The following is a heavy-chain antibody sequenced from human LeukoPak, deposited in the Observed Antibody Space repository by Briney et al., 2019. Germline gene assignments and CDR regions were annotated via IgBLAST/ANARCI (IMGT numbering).Heavy chain of an antibody. CDR1: GFTFSSYW. D-gene: IGHD2-15*01. V-gene: IGHV3-7*03. CDR3: ARGLDIVVVVAATTAIDY. CDR2: IKQDGSEK. Sequence: PGGSLRLSCAASGFTFSSYWMSWVRQAPGKGLEWVANIKQDGSEKYYVDSVKGRFTISRGNAKNSLYLQMNSLRAEDTAVYYCARGLDIVVVVAATTAIDYWGQGTLVTVSS. J-gene: IGHJ4*02.